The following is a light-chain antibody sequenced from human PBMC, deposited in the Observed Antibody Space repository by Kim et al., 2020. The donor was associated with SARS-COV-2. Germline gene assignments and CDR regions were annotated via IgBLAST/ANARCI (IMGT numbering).Light chain of an antibody. J-gene: IGLJ2*01. V-gene: IGLV3-25*03. CDR3: QSADISGISWI. Sequence: PGRAPILVLYRDKERPSWIPERFSGSRSGTTLKLTIIGVQPEDEADYFCQSADISGISWIFGGGTQLTVL. CDR2: RDK.